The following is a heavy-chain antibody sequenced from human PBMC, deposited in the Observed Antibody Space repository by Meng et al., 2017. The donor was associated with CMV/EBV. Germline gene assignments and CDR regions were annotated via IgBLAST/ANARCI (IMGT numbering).Heavy chain of an antibody. J-gene: IGHJ4*02. CDR2: IYTSGST. Sequence: QVQLQESGPGMVKPSETLSLTCTVSGGSISSYYWRWIRQPAGRGLEWIGRIYTSGSTNYNHSLKSRVTMSVDTSKNQFSLKLSSVTAADTAVYYCARDSSGWYPHFDYWGQGTLVTVSS. D-gene: IGHD6-19*01. CDR1: GGSISSYY. V-gene: IGHV4-4*07. CDR3: ARDSSGWYPHFDY.